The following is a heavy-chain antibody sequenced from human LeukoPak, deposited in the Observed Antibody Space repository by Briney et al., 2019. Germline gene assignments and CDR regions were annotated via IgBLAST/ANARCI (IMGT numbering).Heavy chain of an antibody. Sequence: GGSLRLSCAASGFTFSDYWMTWVRQAPGKGLEWVANIKPDGSEKYYVDSVRGRFTISRDNAKNSLYLQMNSLRAEDTAVYYCARSRYFDYWGQGTLVTVSS. CDR2: IKPDGSEK. V-gene: IGHV3-7*01. CDR3: ARSRYFDY. J-gene: IGHJ4*02. CDR1: GFTFSDYW.